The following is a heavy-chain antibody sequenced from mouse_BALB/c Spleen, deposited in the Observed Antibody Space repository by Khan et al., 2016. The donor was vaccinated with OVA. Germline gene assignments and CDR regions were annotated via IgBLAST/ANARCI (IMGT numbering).Heavy chain of an antibody. CDR2: INSDGYYT. J-gene: IGHJ3*01. Sequence: EVKLMESGGDLVKPGGSLRLSCAASGFTFSTYAMSWVRQFPDKRLEWVATINSDGYYTYYPDTLKGRFTIPRNNAENTLYLQMSSLKSEDTAIYYCASHLTGSFAYWGHGTLVTVSA. V-gene: IGHV5-6*01. CDR1: GFTFSTYA. CDR3: ASHLTGSFAY. D-gene: IGHD4-1*01.